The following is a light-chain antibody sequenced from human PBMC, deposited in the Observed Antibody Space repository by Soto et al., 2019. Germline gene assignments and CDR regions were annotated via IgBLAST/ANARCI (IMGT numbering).Light chain of an antibody. V-gene: IGLV2-14*02. CDR3: STWDDSLNGPV. CDR2: EGT. CDR1: ISDVGGYNL. Sequence: QSALTQPASVSGSPGQSITIPCTGTISDVGGYNLVSWYQHHPGKAPKLMIYEGTKRPSGVSNRFSGSKSGTSASLAISGLQSEDEADYYCSTWDDSLNGPVFGGGTKLTVL. J-gene: IGLJ2*01.